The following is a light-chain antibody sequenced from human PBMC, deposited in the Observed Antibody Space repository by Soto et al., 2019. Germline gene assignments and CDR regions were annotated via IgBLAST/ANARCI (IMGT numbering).Light chain of an antibody. CDR1: RGISSN. CDR2: GAS. CDR3: QQYGSSPLT. Sequence: VMTQSPATLSVSPGERATLSCRASRGISSNLAWYQQKPGQAPRLLIYGASSRATGIPDRFSGSGSGSDFTLTISRLEPEDFAVYYCQQYGSSPLTFGGGTKVDI. J-gene: IGKJ4*01. V-gene: IGKV3-20*01.